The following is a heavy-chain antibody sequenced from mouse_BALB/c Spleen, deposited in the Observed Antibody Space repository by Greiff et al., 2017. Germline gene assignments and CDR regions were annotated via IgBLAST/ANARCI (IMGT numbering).Heavy chain of an antibody. CDR1: GYTFTSYW. J-gene: IGHJ4*01. CDR2: INPSTGYT. D-gene: IGHD1-1*01. Sequence: QVQLQQSGAELAKPGASVKMSCKASGYTFTSYWMHWVKQRPGQGLEWIGYINPSTGYTEYNQKFKDKATLTADKSSSTAYMQLSSLTSEDSAVYYCALLWDAMDYWGQGTSVTVSS. CDR3: ALLWDAMDY. V-gene: IGHV1-7*01.